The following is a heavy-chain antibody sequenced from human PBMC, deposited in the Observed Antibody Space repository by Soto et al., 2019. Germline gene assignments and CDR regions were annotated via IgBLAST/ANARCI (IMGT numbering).Heavy chain of an antibody. CDR2: IYHSGST. D-gene: IGHD6-25*01. V-gene: IGHV4-31*03. Sequence: QVQLQESGPGLVKPSQTLSLTSTVSGGSISSGGYYWSWIRQHPGKGLEWIGYIYHSGSTYYNPSLKSRVTISVDTSKNQFSLKVSSVTAADTAVYYCAREAAGILNWFDPWGQGTLVTVYS. CDR1: GGSISSGGYY. CDR3: AREAAGILNWFDP. J-gene: IGHJ5*02.